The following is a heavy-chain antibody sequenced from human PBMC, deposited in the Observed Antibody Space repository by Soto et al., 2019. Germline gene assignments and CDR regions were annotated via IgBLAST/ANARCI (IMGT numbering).Heavy chain of an antibody. CDR3: ARFYGDFSWHFDY. D-gene: IGHD4-17*01. CDR2: VYPGDSDT. J-gene: IGHJ4*02. V-gene: IGHV5-51*01. Sequence: EVQLVQSGAEVRKPGESVKIACSGSGYSFNSYWISWVRQMPGKGLEWMGMVYPGDSDTRYSPSFQGQVTISVDKSISTAYLQWSSLKASDTAIYYCARFYGDFSWHFDYWGQGTLVTVSS. CDR1: GYSFNSYW.